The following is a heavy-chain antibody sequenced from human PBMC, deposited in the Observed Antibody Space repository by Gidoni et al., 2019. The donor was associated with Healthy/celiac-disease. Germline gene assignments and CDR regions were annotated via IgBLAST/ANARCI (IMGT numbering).Heavy chain of an antibody. J-gene: IGHJ6*02. V-gene: IGHV4-34*01. D-gene: IGHD2-15*01. Sequence: QVQLQQWGAGLLKPSETLSLTCAVYGGSFSGYYWSWIRQPPGKGLEWIGEINHSGSTNYNPSLKSRVTISVDTSKNQFSLKLSSVTAADTAVYYCARFRAPRGAGYCSGGSCRYYYYGMDVWGQGTTVTVSS. CDR3: ARFRAPRGAGYCSGGSCRYYYYGMDV. CDR2: INHSGST. CDR1: GGSFSGYY.